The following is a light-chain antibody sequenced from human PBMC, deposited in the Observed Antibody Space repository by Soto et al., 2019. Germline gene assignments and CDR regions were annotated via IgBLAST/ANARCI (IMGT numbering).Light chain of an antibody. CDR2: DAS. CDR3: QQYDSSPRT. Sequence: EIVLTQRASTLSMTPGETLSLSSMSSQSVRRYLAWYQHEPGQAPRLLIYDASNRATGIPDRFSGSGSGTDFTLTITRLEPEDFAVYYCQQYDSSPRTFGQGTKVDI. CDR1: QSVRRY. J-gene: IGKJ1*01. V-gene: IGKV3-20*01.